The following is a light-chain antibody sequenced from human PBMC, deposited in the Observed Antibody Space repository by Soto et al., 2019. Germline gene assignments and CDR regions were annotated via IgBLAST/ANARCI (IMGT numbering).Light chain of an antibody. CDR2: GAS. J-gene: IGKJ1*01. Sequence: EIVMPQSPATLSVSPGERATLSCRASQSVSSNLAWYQQKPGQAPRLLIYGASTRATGIPARFSCSGSGTEFTLTLRSLQSEDFAVYYCQQYNNWPRTFGQGTKVEIK. CDR1: QSVSSN. V-gene: IGKV3-15*01. CDR3: QQYNNWPRT.